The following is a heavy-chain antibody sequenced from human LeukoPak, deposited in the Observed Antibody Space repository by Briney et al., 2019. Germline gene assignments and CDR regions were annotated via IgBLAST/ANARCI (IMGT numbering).Heavy chain of an antibody. CDR1: GFIFSSYE. J-gene: IGHJ5*02. V-gene: IGHV3-48*03. CDR3: ARRSGSPINNWFDP. D-gene: IGHD1-26*01. Sequence: GGSLRLSCAASGFIFSSYEMTWVRQTPRKGLEWLSYISSSGSAVWYADSAKGRFTISRDNSKNTLYLQMNSLRAEDTAVYYCARRSGSPINNWFDPWGQGTLVTVSS. CDR2: ISSSGSAV.